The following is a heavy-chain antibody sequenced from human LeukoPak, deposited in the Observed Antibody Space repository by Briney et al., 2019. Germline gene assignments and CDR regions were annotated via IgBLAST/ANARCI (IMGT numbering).Heavy chain of an antibody. Sequence: GGSLRLSCAASGFTFSSYGMHWVRQAPGKGLEWVAVISYDGSNKYYADSVKGRFTISRDNSKNTLYLQMNSLRAEDTAIYYCAKGVRFLDWWILDYWGQGSLVTVSS. CDR1: GFTFSSYG. V-gene: IGHV3-30*18. CDR3: AKGVRFLDWWILDY. J-gene: IGHJ4*02. D-gene: IGHD3-9*01. CDR2: ISYDGSNK.